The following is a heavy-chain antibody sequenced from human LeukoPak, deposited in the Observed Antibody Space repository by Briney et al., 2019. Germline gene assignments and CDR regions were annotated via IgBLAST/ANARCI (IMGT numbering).Heavy chain of an antibody. CDR2: ISDSSGHI. CDR3: ARDQKGSGWYVYYYFDY. CDR1: GFTFSSYS. Sequence: GGSLRLSCAASGFTFSSYSMNWVRQAPGKGLEWVSSISDSSGHIYYADSVRGRFTISRDNAKNSLYLQMNSLRAEDTAVYYCARDQKGSGWYVYYYFDYWGQGDLVTVSS. J-gene: IGHJ4*02. D-gene: IGHD6-19*01. V-gene: IGHV3-21*01.